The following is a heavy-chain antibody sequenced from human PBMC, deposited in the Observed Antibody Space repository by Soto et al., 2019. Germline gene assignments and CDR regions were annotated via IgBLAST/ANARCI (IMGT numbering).Heavy chain of an antibody. D-gene: IGHD6-13*01. J-gene: IGHJ4*02. V-gene: IGHV1-69*06. CDR1: GGTFSSYA. CDR2: IIPIFGTA. CDR3: ARAQYSSSWEGRVNFDY. Sequence: SVKVSCKASGGTFSSYAISWVRQAPGQGLEWMGGIIPIFGTANYAQKFQGRVTITADKSTSTAYMELSSLRSEDTAVYYCARAQYSSSWEGRVNFDYWGQGTLVTVS.